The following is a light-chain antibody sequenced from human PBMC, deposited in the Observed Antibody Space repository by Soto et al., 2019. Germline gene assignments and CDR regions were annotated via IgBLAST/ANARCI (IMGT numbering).Light chain of an antibody. CDR2: DAS. Sequence: EIVLTPSPATLSLSPVARATLSCRASQSVGSYLAWYQQTPGQAPRLLIYDASNRATGIPARFTGSGSGTDFTLTISSLEPEDFSVYYCQQRSNWPPVITFGQGTRLEI. CDR3: QQRSNWPPVIT. CDR1: QSVGSY. V-gene: IGKV3-11*01. J-gene: IGKJ5*01.